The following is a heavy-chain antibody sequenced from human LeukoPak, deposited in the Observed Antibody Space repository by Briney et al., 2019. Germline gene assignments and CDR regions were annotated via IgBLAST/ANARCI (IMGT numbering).Heavy chain of an antibody. Sequence: PGGSLRLSCAASGFTLSNYWMTWVRQAPGKGLEWVAHINQDGSKEYYMDSVKARFTISRDNAQNSLSLQMNSLRAEDTAVYYCVRDGGVSGYDLLDYWGQGTLVTVSS. V-gene: IGHV3-7*01. CDR2: INQDGSKE. CDR3: VRDGGVSGYDLLDY. D-gene: IGHD5-12*01. CDR1: GFTLSNYW. J-gene: IGHJ4*02.